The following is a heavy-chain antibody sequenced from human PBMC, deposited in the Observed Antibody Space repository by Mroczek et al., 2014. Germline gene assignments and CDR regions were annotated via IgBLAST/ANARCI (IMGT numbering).Heavy chain of an antibody. CDR2: IYYSGST. CDR3: ARQFAGVRELENIWGFDY. D-gene: IGHD1-7*01. CDR1: GGSISSSSYY. V-gene: IGHV4-39*01. J-gene: IGHJ4*02. Sequence: QVQLQQSGPGLVKPSETLSLTCTVSGGSISSSSYYWGWIRQPPGKGLEWIGSIYYSGSTYYNPSLKSRVTISVDTSKNQFSLKLSSVTAADTAVYYCARQFAGVRELENIWGFDYWGQGTLVTVSS.